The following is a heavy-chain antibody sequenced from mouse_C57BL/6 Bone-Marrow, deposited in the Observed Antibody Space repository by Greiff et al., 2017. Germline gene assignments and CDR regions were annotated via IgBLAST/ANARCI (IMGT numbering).Heavy chain of an antibody. Sequence: EVKLMESGGGLVKPGGSLKLSCAASGFTFSDYGMHWVRQAPEKGLEWVAYISSGSSTIYYADTVKGRFTISRDNAKNTLFLQMTSLRSEDTAMYYCAHYYDYDWYFDVWGTGTTVTVSS. CDR1: GFTFSDYG. D-gene: IGHD2-4*01. V-gene: IGHV5-17*01. CDR3: AHYYDYDWYFDV. CDR2: ISSGSSTI. J-gene: IGHJ1*03.